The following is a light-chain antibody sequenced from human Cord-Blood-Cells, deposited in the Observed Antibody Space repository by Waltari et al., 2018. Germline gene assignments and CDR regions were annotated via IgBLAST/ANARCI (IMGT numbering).Light chain of an antibody. CDR3: QQYDNLPVT. Sequence: DIQMTQSPSSLSASVGDRVTITCQASQDISNYLNWYQQKPVKVPKLLIYDAANFETGVPSRVSGSGSGTDFTSAISSLQPEDIETYYCQQYDNLPVTFGPGTKVDIK. J-gene: IGKJ3*01. CDR2: DAA. CDR1: QDISNY. V-gene: IGKV1-33*01.